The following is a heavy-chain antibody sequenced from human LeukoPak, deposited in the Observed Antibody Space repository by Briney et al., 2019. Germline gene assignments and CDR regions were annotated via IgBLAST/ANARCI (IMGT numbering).Heavy chain of an antibody. V-gene: IGHV3-21*01. CDR1: GFTFSSYS. CDR3: ARDNDYFDAFDI. D-gene: IGHD2/OR15-2a*01. J-gene: IGHJ3*02. Sequence: GGSLRLSCAASGFTFSSYSMNWVRQAPGKGLEWVSSISSSSSYIYYADSVKGRFTISRDNAKNSLYLQVNSLRAEDTAVYYCARDNDYFDAFDIWGQGTMVTVSS. CDR2: ISSSSSYI.